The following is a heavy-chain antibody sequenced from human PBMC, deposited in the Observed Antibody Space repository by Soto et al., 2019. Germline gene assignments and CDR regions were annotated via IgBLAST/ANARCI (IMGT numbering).Heavy chain of an antibody. V-gene: IGHV3-74*01. J-gene: IGHJ4*02. Sequence: PGQSRRLSYGVSGFTFSAYWMHWVRQVPGKGLTWVSRISDDGSTATYADSVKGLFVISRDNATNSLYLAMSTLRADASGLYYCARGPRVSSTGTGAHWGRGT. D-gene: IGHD1-1*01. CDR2: ISDDGSTA. CDR3: ARGPRVSSTGTGAH. CDR1: GFTFSAYW.